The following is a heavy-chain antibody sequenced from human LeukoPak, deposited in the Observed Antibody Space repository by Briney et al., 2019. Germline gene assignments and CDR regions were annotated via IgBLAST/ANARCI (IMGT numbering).Heavy chain of an antibody. J-gene: IGHJ4*02. D-gene: IGHD2-21*01. CDR2: ITWDSSRT. Sequence: GGSLLLSCATSGFTFDHHSMHWVRQPPGKGLEGVSLITWDSSRTHYSGSVEGRFTISRDNSKSSLYLQMDSLRTEDTALYYCAKNNAGGDYYHRWGQGTLVTVS. CDR3: AKNNAGGDYYHR. V-gene: IGHV3-43*01. CDR1: GFTFDHHS.